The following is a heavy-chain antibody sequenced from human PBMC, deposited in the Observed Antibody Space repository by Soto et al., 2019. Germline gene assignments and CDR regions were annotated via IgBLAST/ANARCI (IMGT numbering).Heavy chain of an antibody. D-gene: IGHD1-26*01. V-gene: IGHV2-5*02. CDR1: GFSLPTDRVG. CDR3: AHAYGGRSLY. CDR2: IYWDDTK. Sequence: QITLKESGPTLVKPTQTLTLTCTFSGFSLPTDRVGVTWILQAPGKALEWLAVIYWDDTKTYRPSLKSRLTITKDTSKNQVALTMTDMDPMDAATYYCAHAYGGRSLYWGQGTLVTVSS. J-gene: IGHJ4*02.